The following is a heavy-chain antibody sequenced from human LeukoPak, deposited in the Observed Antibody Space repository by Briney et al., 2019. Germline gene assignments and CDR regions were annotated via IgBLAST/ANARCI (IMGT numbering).Heavy chain of an antibody. V-gene: IGHV3-23*01. CDR2: ISGSGGST. CDR3: AKGGYYYGSGSYGYYYMDV. CDR1: GFTFSSYA. D-gene: IGHD3-10*01. J-gene: IGHJ6*03. Sequence: GGSLRLSCAASGFTFSSYAMSWVRQAPGKGLEWVSAISGSGGSTYYADSVKGRFTISRDNSKNTLYLQMNSLRAEDTAVYYCAKGGYYYGSGSYGYYYMDVWGKGTTVTISS.